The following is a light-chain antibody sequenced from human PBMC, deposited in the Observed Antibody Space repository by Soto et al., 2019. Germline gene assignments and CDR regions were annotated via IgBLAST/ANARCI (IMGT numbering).Light chain of an antibody. Sequence: DIQMTQSPSSLSASVGDRVTITCRASQSIATYLNWCQQKPGKAPQLLIYAASTLQSGVPSRFSGSGSETVFTLTISSLQSEDFATYFCQQTYSTPFTFGPGTKVDVK. CDR1: QSIATY. CDR2: AAS. J-gene: IGKJ3*01. V-gene: IGKV1-39*01. CDR3: QQTYSTPFT.